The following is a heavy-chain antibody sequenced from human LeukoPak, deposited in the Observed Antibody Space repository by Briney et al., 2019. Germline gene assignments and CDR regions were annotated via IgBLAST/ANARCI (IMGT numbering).Heavy chain of an antibody. V-gene: IGHV3-21*01. Sequence: GGSLRLSCAASGFTLSNYDMNWVRQAAGKGLEWVSSISTSSRYIYYKDSVRGRFTISRDDAKNSLYLEMNSLRAEDTAVYYCARADCSSSTCYLRRSWFDPWGQGTLVTVSS. CDR3: ARADCSSSTCYLRRSWFDP. J-gene: IGHJ5*02. D-gene: IGHD2-2*01. CDR1: GFTLSNYD. CDR2: ISTSSRYI.